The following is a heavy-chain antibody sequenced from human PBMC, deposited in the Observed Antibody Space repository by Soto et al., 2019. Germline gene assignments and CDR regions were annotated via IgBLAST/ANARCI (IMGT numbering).Heavy chain of an antibody. CDR1: GYTFTSYG. J-gene: IGHJ4*02. CDR3: ARDAITFGGVIAPLNY. CDR2: ISAYNGNT. V-gene: IGHV1-18*04. Sequence: RASVKVSCKASGYTFTSYGISWVRQAPGQGLEWMGWISAYNGNTNYAQKLQGRVTMTTDTSTSTAYMELRSLRSDDTAVYYCARDAITFGGVIAPLNYWGQGTLVTVSS. D-gene: IGHD3-16*02.